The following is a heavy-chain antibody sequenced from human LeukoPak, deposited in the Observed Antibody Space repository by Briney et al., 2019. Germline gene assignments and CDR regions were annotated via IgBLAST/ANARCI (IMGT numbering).Heavy chain of an antibody. D-gene: IGHD3-10*01. Sequence: PGGSLRLSCTASGFTFSRFWMSWVRQAPGKGLEWVANIKHDGSDEFYVDSVEGRFTISRDNAKNSLYLQMNSPRAEDTAVYYCAREEYYYGSASYYLFDFWGQGTLVTVSS. V-gene: IGHV3-7*01. CDR1: GFTFSRFW. CDR2: IKHDGSDE. J-gene: IGHJ4*02. CDR3: AREEYYYGSASYYLFDF.